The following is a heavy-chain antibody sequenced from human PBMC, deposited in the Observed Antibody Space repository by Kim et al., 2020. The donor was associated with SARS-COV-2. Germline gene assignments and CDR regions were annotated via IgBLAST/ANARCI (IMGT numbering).Heavy chain of an antibody. Sequence: SETLSLTCTVSGGSISSSSYYWGWIRQPPGKGLEWIGSIYYSGSTYYNPSLKSRVTISVDTSKNQFSLKLSSVTAADTAVYYCARQPAPVEAVAGSFDYWGQGTLVTVSS. V-gene: IGHV4-39*01. J-gene: IGHJ4*02. D-gene: IGHD6-19*01. CDR3: ARQPAPVEAVAGSFDY. CDR2: IYYSGST. CDR1: GGSISSSSYY.